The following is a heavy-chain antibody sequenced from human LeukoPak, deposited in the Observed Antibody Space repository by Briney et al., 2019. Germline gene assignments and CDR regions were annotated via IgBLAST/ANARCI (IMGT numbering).Heavy chain of an antibody. J-gene: IGHJ4*02. CDR3: AREGVFGFLEWLLYRTPYYFDY. Sequence: GSLILSCAASGFTFSSYAMHWVRQAPGKGLEWVAVISYDGSNKYYADSVKGRFTISRDNSKNTLYLQMNSLRAEDTAVYYCAREGVFGFLEWLLYRTPYYFDYWGQGTLVTVSS. CDR2: ISYDGSNK. CDR1: GFTFSSYA. D-gene: IGHD3-3*01. V-gene: IGHV3-30-3*01.